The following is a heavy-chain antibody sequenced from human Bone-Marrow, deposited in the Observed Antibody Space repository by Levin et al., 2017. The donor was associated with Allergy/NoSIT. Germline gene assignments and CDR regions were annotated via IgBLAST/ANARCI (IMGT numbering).Heavy chain of an antibody. Sequence: PSETLSLTYTVSGGSISSGGYYWSWIRQHPGKGLEWIGYIYYSGSTYYNPSLKSRVTISVDTSKNQFSLKLSSVTAADTAVYYCARAEITMVQGVDYWGQGTLVTVSS. CDR3: ARAEITMVQGVDY. D-gene: IGHD3-10*01. CDR2: IYYSGST. CDR1: GGSISSGGYY. J-gene: IGHJ4*02. V-gene: IGHV4-31*03.